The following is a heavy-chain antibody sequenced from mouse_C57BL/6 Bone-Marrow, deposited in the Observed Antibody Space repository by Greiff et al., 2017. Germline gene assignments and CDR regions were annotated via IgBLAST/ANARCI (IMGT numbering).Heavy chain of an antibody. Sequence: VQLQQSGAELARPGASVKLSCKASGYTFTSYGISWVKQRTGQGLEWIGEIYPRSGNTYYNEKFKCKATLTADKSSSTAYMELRSLTSEDSAVYFCARKGDYGSRGDYWGQGTTLTVSS. D-gene: IGHD1-1*01. CDR1: GYTFTSYG. J-gene: IGHJ2*01. V-gene: IGHV1-81*01. CDR2: IYPRSGNT. CDR3: ARKGDYGSRGDY.